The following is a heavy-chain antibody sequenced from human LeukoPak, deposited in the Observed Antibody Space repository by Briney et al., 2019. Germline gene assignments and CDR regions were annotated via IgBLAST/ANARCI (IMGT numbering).Heavy chain of an antibody. J-gene: IGHJ3*02. D-gene: IGHD3-3*01. Sequence: SETLSLTCTVSGGSISSGSYYWSWIRQPAGKGLEWIGRIYTRGSTNYNPSLKSRVTISVDTSKNQFSLKLSSVTAADTAVYYCARDLSDFWSGGLNAFDIWGQGTMVTVSS. CDR3: ARDLSDFWSGGLNAFDI. CDR1: GGSISSGSYY. CDR2: IYTRGST. V-gene: IGHV4-61*02.